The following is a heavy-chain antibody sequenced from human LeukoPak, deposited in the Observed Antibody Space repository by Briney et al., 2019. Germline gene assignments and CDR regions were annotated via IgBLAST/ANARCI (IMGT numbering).Heavy chain of an antibody. CDR1: GFTFSSYA. J-gene: IGHJ4*02. Sequence: GGSLRLPCAASGFTFSSYAMSWVRQAPGKGLEWVSAISSSGGSTYYADSVKGRFTISRDNSKNTLYLQMNSLRAEDTAVYYCAKDRYSSSWYDYWGQGTLVTVSS. CDR2: ISSSGGST. D-gene: IGHD6-13*01. CDR3: AKDRYSSSWYDY. V-gene: IGHV3-23*01.